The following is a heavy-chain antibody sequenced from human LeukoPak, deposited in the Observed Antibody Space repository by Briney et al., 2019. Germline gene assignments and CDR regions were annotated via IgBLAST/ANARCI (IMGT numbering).Heavy chain of an antibody. CDR1: GGSISSSSYY. D-gene: IGHD5-18*01. CDR2: IYYSGST. Sequence: SETLSLTCTVSGGSISSSSYYWGWIRQPPGKGLEWIGSIYYSGSTYYNPSLKSRVTISVDTSKNQSSLKLSSVTAADTAVYYSARHAPVDTAMALPFDYWGQGTLVTVSS. J-gene: IGHJ4*02. CDR3: ARHAPVDTAMALPFDY. V-gene: IGHV4-39*01.